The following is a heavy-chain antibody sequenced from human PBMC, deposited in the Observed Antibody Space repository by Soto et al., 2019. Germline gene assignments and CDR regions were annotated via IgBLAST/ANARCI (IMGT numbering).Heavy chain of an antibody. V-gene: IGHV4-4*07. D-gene: IGHD6-13*01. J-gene: IGHJ5*02. Sequence: SETLSLTCIVSGGSISEKCRNFVSQPPGKGLEGIGLIFPNGHTDTIPSLKSRVTMSVDASKNQFSLRLTPMTAADTAVYYCVASLAASGLNWLDPWGRGTLVTVS. CDR2: IFPNGHT. CDR3: VASLAASGLNWLDP. CDR1: GGSISEKC.